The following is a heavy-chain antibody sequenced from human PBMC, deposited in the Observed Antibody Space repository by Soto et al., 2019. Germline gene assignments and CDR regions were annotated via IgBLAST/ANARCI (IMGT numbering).Heavy chain of an antibody. V-gene: IGHV1-2*02. CDR1: GYTFTGYF. CDR2: INPNSGGT. CDR3: ARFGRLWQWLSPGTHFDY. J-gene: IGHJ4*02. D-gene: IGHD6-19*01. Sequence: QVQLVQSGAEVKKPGASVKVSCKASGYTFTGYFMHWVRQAPGQGLEWMGWINPNSGGTNYAQKFQGRVTMTRDTSISTAYMELSRLRSDDTAVYYCARFGRLWQWLSPGTHFDYWGQGTLVTVSS.